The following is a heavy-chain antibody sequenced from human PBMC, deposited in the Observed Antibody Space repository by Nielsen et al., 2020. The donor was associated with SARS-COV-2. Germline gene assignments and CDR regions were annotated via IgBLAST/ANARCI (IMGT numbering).Heavy chain of an antibody. CDR3: ARFRGTINSSDY. CDR1: GVTFGDFW. J-gene: IGHJ4*02. D-gene: IGHD1-26*01. V-gene: IGHV3-7*01. Sequence: GESLKISCAASGVTFGDFWMSWVRQAPGKGLEWVANIKEDGSDKYYGDSVKGRFTISRDNSNSTLYLQMNSLQPDDTAIYYCARFRGTINSSDYWGQGTLVIVSS. CDR2: IKEDGSDK.